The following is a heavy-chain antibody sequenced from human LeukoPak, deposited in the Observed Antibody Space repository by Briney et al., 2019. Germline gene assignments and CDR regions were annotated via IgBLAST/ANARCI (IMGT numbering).Heavy chain of an antibody. D-gene: IGHD3-10*01. CDR1: GYTFTSYY. Sequence: GASVKVSCKASGYTFTSYYMHWVRQAPGQGLEWMGIINPSGGSTSYAQKCQGRVTMTRDTSTSTVYMELSSLRSEDTAVYYCARDPKAGGFDYWGQGTLVTVSS. CDR2: INPSGGST. V-gene: IGHV1-46*01. J-gene: IGHJ4*02. CDR3: ARDPKAGGFDY.